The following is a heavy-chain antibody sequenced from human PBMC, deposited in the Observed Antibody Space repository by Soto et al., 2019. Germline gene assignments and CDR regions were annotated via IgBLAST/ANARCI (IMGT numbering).Heavy chain of an antibody. D-gene: IGHD1-26*01. J-gene: IGHJ3*02. Sequence: QVQLVESGGGVVQPGRSLRLSFAASGFTFSIYGMHWVRHAPGKGLEWVAMISFDGSEKYYTDSVKGRFHISRDSSKNTMYLQMDSLRVEDTAVYYCSRDRRLYYSDAFDIWGQWTTVTVSS. CDR1: GFTFSIYG. V-gene: IGHV3-30*03. CDR3: SRDRRLYYSDAFDI. CDR2: ISFDGSEK.